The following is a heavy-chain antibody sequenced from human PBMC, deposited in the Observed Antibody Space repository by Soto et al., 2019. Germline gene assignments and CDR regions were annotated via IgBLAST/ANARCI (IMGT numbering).Heavy chain of an antibody. CDR3: ARGYRQSGYSSSWVFDY. CDR1: GGSINSGGYY. Sequence: QVQLQESGPGLVKPSQTLSLICTVSGGSINSGGYYWNWIRQHPGKGLEWIGDIFYSGSTCYNPLPRTRETISANTSETQVSLNLSSVTAADTAVYFCARGYRQSGYSSSWVFDYWGQGTLVNVYS. V-gene: IGHV4-31*03. J-gene: IGHJ4*02. D-gene: IGHD6-13*01. CDR2: IFYSGST.